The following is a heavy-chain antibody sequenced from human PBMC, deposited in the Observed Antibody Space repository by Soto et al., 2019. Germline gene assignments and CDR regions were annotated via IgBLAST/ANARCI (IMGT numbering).Heavy chain of an antibody. D-gene: IGHD1-1*01. J-gene: IGHJ4*02. CDR3: ARAPLQRGSPFDY. CDR2: INHSGST. CDR1: AGSFSGYY. Sequence: SETLSHTCAVYAGSFSGYYWSWIRQPPGKGLEWIGEINHSGSTNYNPSLKSRVTISVDTSKNQFSLKLSSVTAADTAAYYCARAPLQRGSPFDYWGQGTLVTVSS. V-gene: IGHV4-34*01.